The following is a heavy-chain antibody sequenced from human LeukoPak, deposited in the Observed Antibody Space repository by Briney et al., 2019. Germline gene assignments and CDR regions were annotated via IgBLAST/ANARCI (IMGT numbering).Heavy chain of an antibody. J-gene: IGHJ4*02. Sequence: HPGGSLRLSCAASGFTFSSYSMNWVRQAPGKGLEWVSYISSSSSTIYYADSVKGRFTISRDNAKNSLYLQMNSLRAEDTAVYYCARVPYYGSGSYDYWGQGTLVTVSS. CDR3: ARVPYYGSGSYDY. D-gene: IGHD3-10*01. CDR2: ISSSSSTI. V-gene: IGHV3-48*01. CDR1: GFTFSSYS.